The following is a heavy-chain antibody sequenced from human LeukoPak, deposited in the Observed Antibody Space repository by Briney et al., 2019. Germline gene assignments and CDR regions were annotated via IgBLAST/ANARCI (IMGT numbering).Heavy chain of an antibody. CDR3: ARAGRRDGYNSAY. V-gene: IGHV1-69*13. Sequence: GASVKVSCKASGYTFTSYGISWVRQAPGQGLEWMGGIIPIFGTANYAQKFQGRVTITADESTSTAYMELSSLRSEDTAVYYCARAGRRDGYNSAYWGQGTLVTVSS. J-gene: IGHJ4*02. CDR1: GYTFTSYG. CDR2: IIPIFGTA. D-gene: IGHD5-24*01.